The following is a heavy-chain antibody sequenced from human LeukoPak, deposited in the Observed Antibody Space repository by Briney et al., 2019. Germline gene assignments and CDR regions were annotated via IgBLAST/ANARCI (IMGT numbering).Heavy chain of an antibody. CDR3: ASWYYYGSGSYRTYYYYYYMDV. CDR2: INSDGSST. D-gene: IGHD3-10*01. V-gene: IGHV3-74*01. CDR1: GFTFSSYW. J-gene: IGHJ6*03. Sequence: GGSLRLSCAASGFTFSSYWMHWVRQAPGKGLVWVSRINSDGSSTSYADSVKGRFTISRDNAKNTLYLQMNSLRAEDTAVCYCASWYYYGSGSYRTYYYYYYMDVWGKGTTVTVSS.